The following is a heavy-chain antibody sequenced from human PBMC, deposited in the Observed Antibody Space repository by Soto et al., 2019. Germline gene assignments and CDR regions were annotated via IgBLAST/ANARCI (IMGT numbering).Heavy chain of an antibody. CDR2: IWPGDSDA. Sequence: GESLKISFKGSGYTFADYWIGWVRQMPGKGLEWMGIIWPGDSDARYSPSFQGQVTMSVDKSISTAYLQWSSLKASDTAIYYCARRKGSGYFGPWGQGTLVTVSS. CDR3: ARRKGSGYFGP. CDR1: GYTFADYW. D-gene: IGHD5-18*01. V-gene: IGHV5-51*01. J-gene: IGHJ5*02.